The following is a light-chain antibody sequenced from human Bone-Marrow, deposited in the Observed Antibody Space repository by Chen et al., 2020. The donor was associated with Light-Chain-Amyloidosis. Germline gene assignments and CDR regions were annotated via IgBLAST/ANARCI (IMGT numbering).Light chain of an antibody. CDR2: DTS. CDR1: QNIGSW. J-gene: IGKJ4*01. V-gene: IGKV3-11*01. CDR3: HQRRRWPLT. Sequence: EIVVTQSPATLSLSPGERATLSCRVGQNIGSWLGWYQQRPGQPPRLLIPDTSNRAAGIPARYIGSGSGTDFTLTISGLEPEDFAVYDCHQRRRWPLTFGGGTKVEMK.